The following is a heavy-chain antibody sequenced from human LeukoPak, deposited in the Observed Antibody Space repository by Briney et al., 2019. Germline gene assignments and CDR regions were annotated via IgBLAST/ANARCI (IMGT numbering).Heavy chain of an antibody. CDR2: IYTSVNT. Sequence: SQTLSLTCTVSGGSISSRSYCWSWIRQPAGKGLEWIGRIYTSVNTNYNPSLKSRVSISVVTSKNQFSLQLSSVTAADTAVYYCAREVHDYVWGSQHDALDIWGQGTMVTVSS. CDR3: AREVHDYVWGSQHDALDI. J-gene: IGHJ3*02. D-gene: IGHD3-16*01. V-gene: IGHV4-61*02. CDR1: GGSISSRSYC.